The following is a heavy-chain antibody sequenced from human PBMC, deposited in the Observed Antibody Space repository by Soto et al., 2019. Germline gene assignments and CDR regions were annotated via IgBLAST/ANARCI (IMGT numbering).Heavy chain of an antibody. D-gene: IGHD1-26*01. Sequence: SETLSLTCNVSGVSIGSDPHYWSWIRQQSGKGLEWIGYIVNSGTTFYNPSLKSRVSFFLDTSKSQFSLKLDSMTAADTAVYYCAGSPLIDHWGQGILVTVSS. CDR3: AGSPLIDH. V-gene: IGHV4-31*03. CDR2: IVNSGTT. CDR1: GVSIGSDPHY. J-gene: IGHJ4*02.